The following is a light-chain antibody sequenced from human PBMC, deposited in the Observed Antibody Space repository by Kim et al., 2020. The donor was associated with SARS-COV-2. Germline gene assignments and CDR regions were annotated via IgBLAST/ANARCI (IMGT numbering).Light chain of an antibody. CDR1: QSIDNY. CDR3: QQGYSTPVT. Sequence: DIQMTQSPSSLSASVGDRVTITCRASQSIDNYLNWYQHKPGAAPKVLIYAASSLQSGVPPRFSGSGSGTDFTLTINGLQPEDFATFYRQQGYSTPVTFGQGTRLEIK. J-gene: IGKJ5*01. CDR2: AAS. V-gene: IGKV1-39*01.